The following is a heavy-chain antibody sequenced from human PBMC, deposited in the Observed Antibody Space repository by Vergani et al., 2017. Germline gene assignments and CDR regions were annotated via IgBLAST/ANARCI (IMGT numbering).Heavy chain of an antibody. CDR1: GYTFTNYY. J-gene: IGHJ4*03. CDR3: ARPHGDILPPDHRRIEY. Sequence: QVLLVQSGAEVKKPGASVRVSCKTFGYTFTNYYIHWVRQAPGQGLEWMGIINPSGGSTTYAQQFQGRLTMTRDKSTSTVYMDLSNLTSDDTAVYYCARPHGDILPPDHRRIEYWGQGTLVTGSS. D-gene: IGHD2-2*01. V-gene: IGHV1-46*03. CDR2: INPSGGST.